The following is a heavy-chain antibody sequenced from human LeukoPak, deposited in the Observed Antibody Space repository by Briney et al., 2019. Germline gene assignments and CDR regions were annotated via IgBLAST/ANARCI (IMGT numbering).Heavy chain of an antibody. CDR1: GYTFTSYY. D-gene: IGHD6-13*01. CDR3: ARGCVYSSSWYGLLDYYYYMDV. J-gene: IGHJ6*03. Sequence: ASVKVSRKASGYTFTSYYMHWVRQATGQGLEWMGWMNPNSGNTGYAQKFQGRVTITRNTSISTAYMELSSLRSEDTAVYYCARGCVYSSSWYGLLDYYYYMDVWGKGTTVTVSS. CDR2: MNPNSGNT. V-gene: IGHV1-8*01.